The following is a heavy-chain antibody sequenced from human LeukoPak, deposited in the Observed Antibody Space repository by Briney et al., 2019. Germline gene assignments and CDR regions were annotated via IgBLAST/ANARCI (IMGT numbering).Heavy chain of an antibody. CDR1: GFTFSSYS. CDR3: ARDLRGHSLWGHWFDP. V-gene: IGHV3-21*01. CDR2: ISSSSSYI. J-gene: IGHJ5*02. D-gene: IGHD5-18*01. Sequence: PGGSLRLSCAASGFTFSSYSMNWVRQAPGKGLEWVSSISSSSSYIYYADSVKGRFTISRDNAKNSLYLQMNSLRAEDTAVYYCARDLRGHSLWGHWFDPWGQGTLVTVSS.